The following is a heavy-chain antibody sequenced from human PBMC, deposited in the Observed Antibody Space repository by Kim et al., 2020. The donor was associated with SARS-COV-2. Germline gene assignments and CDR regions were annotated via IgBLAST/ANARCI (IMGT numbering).Heavy chain of an antibody. Sequence: GGSLRLSCAASGFTFINSAMPWVRQAPGKGLEWVSGISGSGSSTYYADSVKGRFTMSRDNSKNTLYLQMNSLRGEDTAVYYCAKSYGPFVSSSGWNVWG. CDR3: AKSYGPFVSSSGWNV. D-gene: IGHD5-18*01. CDR1: GFTFINSA. V-gene: IGHV3-23*01. J-gene: IGHJ6*02. CDR2: ISGSGSST.